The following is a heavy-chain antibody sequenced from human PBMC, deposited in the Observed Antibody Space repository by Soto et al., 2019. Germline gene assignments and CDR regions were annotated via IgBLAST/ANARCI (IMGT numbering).Heavy chain of an antibody. CDR1: GFTFSSYA. J-gene: IGHJ4*02. V-gene: IGHV3-30-3*01. Sequence: QVQLVESGGGVVQPGRSLRLSCAASGFTFSSYAMHWVGQAPGKGLEWVAVISYDGSNKYYADSVKGRFTISRDNSKNTLYLQMNSLRAEDTAVYYCARDRIGYFDYWGQGTLVTVSS. CDR3: ARDRIGYFDY. CDR2: ISYDGSNK. D-gene: IGHD3-16*02.